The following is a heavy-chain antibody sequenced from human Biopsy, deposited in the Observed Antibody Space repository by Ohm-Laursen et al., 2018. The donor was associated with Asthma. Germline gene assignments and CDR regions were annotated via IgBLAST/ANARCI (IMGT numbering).Heavy chain of an antibody. CDR2: ISYDGSNK. V-gene: IGHV3-30*18. J-gene: IGHJ6*02. CDR1: GFTFSSYG. Sequence: SLRLSCAASGFTFSSYGMHWVRQAPGKGLEWVAVISYDGSNKYYADSVKGRFTISRDNSKNTLYLQMNSLRAEDTDVYYCAKDTEGRYDFWSGLSYNYYGMDVWGQGTTVTVSS. D-gene: IGHD3-3*01. CDR3: AKDTEGRYDFWSGLSYNYYGMDV.